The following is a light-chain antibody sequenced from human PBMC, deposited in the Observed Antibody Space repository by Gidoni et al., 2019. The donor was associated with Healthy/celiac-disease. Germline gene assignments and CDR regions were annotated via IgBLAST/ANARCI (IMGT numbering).Light chain of an antibody. CDR3: QQYNSYSRS. Sequence: DIQMTQSPSTLSASVGDRVTITCRDSQSISSWLAWYQQKPGKAPKLLIYKASSLESGVPARFSGSGSGTEFTLTISSLQPDDFATYYCQQYNSYSRSFXGXTKVEIK. CDR1: QSISSW. V-gene: IGKV1-5*03. J-gene: IGKJ4*01. CDR2: KAS.